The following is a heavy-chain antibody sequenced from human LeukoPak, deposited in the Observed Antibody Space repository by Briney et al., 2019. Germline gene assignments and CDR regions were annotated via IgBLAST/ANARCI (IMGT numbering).Heavy chain of an antibody. D-gene: IGHD1-26*01. CDR2: ISPNSGGT. V-gene: IGHV1-2*02. CDR3: ARGGGRYSVDY. J-gene: IGHJ4*02. CDR1: GYTFIDYY. Sequence: ASVKVSCKASGYTFIDYYMHWVRQAPGQGLEWIGWISPNSGGTKYVQKFQGRVTMTRDTSITTVYMELSGLSFDDTAVYYCARGGGRYSVDYWGQGTLVIASS.